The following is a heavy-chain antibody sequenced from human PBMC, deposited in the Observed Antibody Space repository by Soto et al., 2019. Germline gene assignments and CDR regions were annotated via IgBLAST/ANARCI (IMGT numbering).Heavy chain of an antibody. V-gene: IGHV4-31*03. CDR3: ARVGYSYGETRNFNWFDP. CDR2: IYYSGST. J-gene: IGHJ5*02. CDR1: GGSISSGGYY. Sequence: PSETLSLTCTVSGGSISSGGYYWSWIRQHPGKGFEWIGYIYYSGSTYYNPSLKSRVTISVDSSKNQFSLKLSSVTAADTAVYYCARVGYSYGETRNFNWFDPWGQGTLVTVSS. D-gene: IGHD5-18*01.